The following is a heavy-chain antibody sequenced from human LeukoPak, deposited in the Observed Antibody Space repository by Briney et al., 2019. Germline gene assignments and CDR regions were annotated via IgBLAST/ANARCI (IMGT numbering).Heavy chain of an antibody. J-gene: IGHJ6*03. D-gene: IGHD6-13*01. CDR3: ARWPPSYGYSSSWSYYYYMDV. CDR1: GYSISSDY. CDR2: INHSGST. Sequence: SETLSLTCTVSGYSISSDYWGWIRQPPGKGLEWIGEINHSGSTNYNPSLKSRVTISVDTSKNQFSLKLSSVTAADTAVYYCARWPPSYGYSSSWSYYYYMDVWGKGTTVTVSS. V-gene: IGHV4-34*01.